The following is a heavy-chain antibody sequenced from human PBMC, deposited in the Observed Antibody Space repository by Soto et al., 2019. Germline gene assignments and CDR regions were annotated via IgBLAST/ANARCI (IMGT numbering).Heavy chain of an antibody. CDR3: ARDLSGMYYDFWSGYYTDGNFDY. CDR2: INAGNGNT. J-gene: IGHJ4*02. D-gene: IGHD3-3*01. Sequence: GASVKVSCKASGYTFASYAMHWVRQAPGQRLEWMGWINAGNGNTKYSQKFQGRVTITRDTSASTAYMELNSLRAEDTAVYYCARDLSGMYYDFWSGYYTDGNFDYWGQGTLVTVSS. V-gene: IGHV1-3*01. CDR1: GYTFASYA.